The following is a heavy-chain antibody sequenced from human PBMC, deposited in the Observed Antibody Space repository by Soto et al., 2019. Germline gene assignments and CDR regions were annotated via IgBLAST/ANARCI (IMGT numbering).Heavy chain of an antibody. J-gene: IGHJ6*02. V-gene: IGHV1-69*13. D-gene: IGHD4-4*01. CDR1: GGTFSSYA. Sequence: SVKVSCKASGGTFSSYAISWVRQAPGQGLEWMGGIIPIFGTANYAQKFQGRVTITADESTSTAYMELSSLRSEDTAVYYCARASLPQMATVREAPSHDYYYGGMDVWGQGATVTVS. CDR3: ARASLPQMATVREAPSHDYYYGGMDV. CDR2: IIPIFGTA.